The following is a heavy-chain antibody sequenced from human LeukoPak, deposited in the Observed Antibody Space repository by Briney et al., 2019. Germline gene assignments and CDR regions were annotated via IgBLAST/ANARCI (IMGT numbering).Heavy chain of an antibody. CDR1: GFTFSRNS. J-gene: IGHJ3*02. CDR3: ATDTSALYHAFDI. CDR2: ITSSSTTI. Sequence: GGSLRLSCAASGFTFSRNSMNWVRQAPGRGLEWVSYITSSSTTIYYADSVKGRFTISRDNAQNSLYLQMNSLRVEATAVYYCATDTSALYHAFDIWGQGTMVTVSS. D-gene: IGHD3-16*01. V-gene: IGHV3-48*01.